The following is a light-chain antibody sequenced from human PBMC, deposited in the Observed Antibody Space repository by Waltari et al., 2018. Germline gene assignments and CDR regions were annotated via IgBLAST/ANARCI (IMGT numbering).Light chain of an antibody. CDR2: YDA. CDR3: QVWDSGSDHQV. V-gene: IGLV3-21*04. J-gene: IGLJ2*01. CDR1: NIGSKD. Sequence: SYVLTQPPSVSVAPGKTATITCGGDNIGSKDVHWYQHKAGQAPVLVMYYDAHRPSGVPERFSGSNSENTATLTIRLVEAGDEADYYCQVWDSGSDHQVFGGGTKLTVL.